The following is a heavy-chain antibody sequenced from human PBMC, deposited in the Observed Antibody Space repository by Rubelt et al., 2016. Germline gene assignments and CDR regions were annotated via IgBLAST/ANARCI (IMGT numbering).Heavy chain of an antibody. CDR3: AKDRSVSGRGGLDY. V-gene: IGHV3-66*02. Sequence: EVQLLESGGGLVLPGGSLRLSCAASGFTVSNNYMNWVRQAPGKGLEWVSIIYSVGRTYYADSVKGRFHLSGDNSKNTLYLQMNSLRAEDTTMYYCAKDRSVSGRGGLDYWGQGTLVTVSS. CDR1: GFTVSNNY. D-gene: IGHD6-19*01. CDR2: IYSVGRT. J-gene: IGHJ4*02.